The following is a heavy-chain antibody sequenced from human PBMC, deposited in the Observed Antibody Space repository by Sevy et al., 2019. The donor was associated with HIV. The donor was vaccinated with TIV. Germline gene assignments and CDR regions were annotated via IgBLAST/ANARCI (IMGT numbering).Heavy chain of an antibody. J-gene: IGHJ4*02. CDR1: GFTFSNAW. CDR2: IKSKTDGGTT. Sequence: GGSLRLSCAASGFTFSNAWMSWVRQAPGKGLEWVGRIKSKTDGGTTDYAAPVKGRFTISSDDSKNTLYLQMNSLKTEDTAVYYCTTATGGAVAGTFGYWGQGTLVTVSS. V-gene: IGHV3-15*01. D-gene: IGHD6-19*01. CDR3: TTATGGAVAGTFGY.